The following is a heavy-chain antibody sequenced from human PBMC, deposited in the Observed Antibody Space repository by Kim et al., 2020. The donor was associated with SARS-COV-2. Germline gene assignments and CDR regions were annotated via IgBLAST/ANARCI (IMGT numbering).Heavy chain of an antibody. D-gene: IGHD2-15*01. Sequence: ASVNVSCKASGYTLTSHGISWVRQAPGQGLEWMGWISGFIGNAKYEQKFQGRVTLTTDTSTSTAYMELKSLRSHDTAVYYCARVRTFRCYCDRRDVFGKG. CDR1: GYTLTSHG. CDR2: ISGFIGNA. V-gene: IGHV1-18*01. CDR3: ARVRTFRCYCDRRDV. J-gene: IGHJ6*03.